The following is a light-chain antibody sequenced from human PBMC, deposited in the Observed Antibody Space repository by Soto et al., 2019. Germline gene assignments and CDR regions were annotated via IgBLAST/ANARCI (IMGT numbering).Light chain of an antibody. CDR3: QKYNNWPSWT. V-gene: IGKV3-15*01. Sequence: EIVMTQSPAALSVYPGERVTLSFRVSQSISFNLSWYQQKPGQAPRLLIYIASTRAAGIPARFSGSGSGTEFTLTISSLQSEDSAIYYCQKYNNWPSWTFGQGTKVDIK. CDR1: QSISFN. J-gene: IGKJ1*01. CDR2: IAS.